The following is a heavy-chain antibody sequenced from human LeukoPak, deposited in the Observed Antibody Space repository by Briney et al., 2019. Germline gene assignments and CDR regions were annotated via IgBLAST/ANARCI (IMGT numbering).Heavy chain of an antibody. CDR2: VYYSGST. V-gene: IGHV4-39*01. CDR3: ARQAYYYDSSGYY. D-gene: IGHD3-22*01. CDR1: GGSISSSSYY. J-gene: IGHJ4*02. Sequence: PSETLSLTCTVSGGSISSSSYYWGWIRQPPGKGLEWIGSVYYSGSTYYNPSLKSRVTISVDTSKNQFSLKLSFVTAADTAVYYCARQAYYYDSSGYYWGQGTLVTVSS.